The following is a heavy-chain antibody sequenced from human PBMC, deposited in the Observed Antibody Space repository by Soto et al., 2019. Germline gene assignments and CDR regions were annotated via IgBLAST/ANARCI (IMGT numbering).Heavy chain of an antibody. V-gene: IGHV3-23*01. Sequence: GGSLRLSCAASGFTFSTFDMTWVRQAPGKGLEWVSLIRGVAGSTHYPDSVKGRFTISKDTSNNVLYLEMNSLRADDTAVYFCARETRMTAFDMWGQGTMVTVSS. D-gene: IGHD2-15*01. CDR2: IRGVAGST. CDR3: ARETRMTAFDM. J-gene: IGHJ3*02. CDR1: GFTFSTFD.